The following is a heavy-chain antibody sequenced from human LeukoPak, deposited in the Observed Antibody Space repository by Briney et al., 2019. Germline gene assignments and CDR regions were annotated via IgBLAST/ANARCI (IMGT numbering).Heavy chain of an antibody. V-gene: IGHV4-59*08. CDR3: ARVYYYDSSDLYFDP. CDR2: IYYSGST. J-gene: IGHJ5*02. D-gene: IGHD3-22*01. CDR1: GGSISSYY. Sequence: SETLSLTCTVSGGSISSYYWSWIRQPPGKGLERIGYIYYSGSTNYNPSLKSRVTISVDTSKNQFSLKLSSVTAADTAVYYCARVYYYDSSDLYFDPWGQGTLVTVSS.